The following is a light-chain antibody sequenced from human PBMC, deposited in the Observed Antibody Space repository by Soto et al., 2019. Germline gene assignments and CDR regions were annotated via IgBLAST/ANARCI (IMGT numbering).Light chain of an antibody. CDR2: EVS. CDR3: CSYAGSSTHV. Sequence: QSALTQPASVSGSPGQSITFSCTGTSSDVGSSNLVSWYQQHPGKAPKPLIYEVSKRPSGVSNRFSGSKSGNTASLTISGLQAEDEADYYCCSYAGSSTHVFGTGTKLTAL. V-gene: IGLV2-23*02. J-gene: IGLJ1*01. CDR1: SSDVGSSNL.